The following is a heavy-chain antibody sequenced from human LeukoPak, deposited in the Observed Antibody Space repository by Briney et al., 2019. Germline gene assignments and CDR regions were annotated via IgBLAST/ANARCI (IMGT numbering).Heavy chain of an antibody. CDR1: GYTFTSYG. Sequence: ASVKVSCKASGYTFTSYGISWVRQAPGQGLEWMGWIIAGNGNTKYSQKFQGRVTFTRDASATTAYMELSSLTSEDTAVYYCARGGGEEGAFDIWGQGTMVTVSS. CDR3: ARGGGEEGAFDI. CDR2: IIAGNGNT. D-gene: IGHD2-21*01. V-gene: IGHV1-18*01. J-gene: IGHJ3*02.